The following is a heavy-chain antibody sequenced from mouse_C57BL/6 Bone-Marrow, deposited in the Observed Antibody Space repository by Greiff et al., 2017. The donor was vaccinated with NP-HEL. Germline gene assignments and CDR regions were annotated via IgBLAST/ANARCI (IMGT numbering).Heavy chain of an antibody. CDR3: ATSRGGVVANYFDY. Sequence: EVQLVESGGGLVKPGGSLKLSCAASGFTFSSYAMSWVRQTPEKRLEWVATISDGGSYTYYPDNVKGRFTISRDNAKNNRYLQMSHLKSEDTAMYYCATSRGGVVANYFDYWGKGTTLTVSS. V-gene: IGHV5-4*01. CDR1: GFTFSSYA. CDR2: ISDGGSYT. D-gene: IGHD1-1*01. J-gene: IGHJ2*01.